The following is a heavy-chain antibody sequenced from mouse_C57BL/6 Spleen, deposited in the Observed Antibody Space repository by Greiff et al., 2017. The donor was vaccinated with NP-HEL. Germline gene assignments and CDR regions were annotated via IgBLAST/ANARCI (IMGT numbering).Heavy chain of an antibody. CDR2: ISSGGDHI. CDR1: GFTFSSYA. CDR3: TRDDGNYFFPWFAY. V-gene: IGHV5-9-1*02. Sequence: EVKLVESGEGLVKPGGSLKLSCAASGFTFSSYAMSWVRQTPEKRLEWVAYISSGGDHIYYADTVKGRFTISRDNARNTLYLQMSSLKSEDTAMYYCTRDDGNYFFPWFAYWGQGTLVTVSA. J-gene: IGHJ3*01. D-gene: IGHD2-3*01.